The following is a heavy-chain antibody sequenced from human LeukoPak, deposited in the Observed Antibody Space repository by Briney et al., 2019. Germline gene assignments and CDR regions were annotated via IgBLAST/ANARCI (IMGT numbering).Heavy chain of an antibody. CDR3: AKDPSSSWYLGDY. V-gene: IGHV3-23*01. D-gene: IGHD6-13*01. CDR1: GFTFSSYA. J-gene: IGHJ4*02. Sequence: GGSLRLSCAASGFTFSSYAMSWVRQAPGKGLEWVSAISGSGGSTYYADSAKGRFTISRDNSKNTLYLQMNSLRAEDTAVYYCAKDPSSSWYLGDYWGQGTLVTVSS. CDR2: ISGSGGST.